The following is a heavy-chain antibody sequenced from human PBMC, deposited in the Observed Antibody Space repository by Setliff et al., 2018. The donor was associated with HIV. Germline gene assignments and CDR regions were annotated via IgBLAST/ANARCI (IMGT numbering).Heavy chain of an antibody. Sequence: PSETLSLTCTVSGGSISSSSYYWGWIRQSPGKGLEWIGSIYYSGSTYYNMSLKSRVTISVDTSKNQFSLKLSSVTAADTAVYYCARGLVRMAPNMDVWGKETTVTVSS. CDR3: ARGLVRMAPNMDV. D-gene: IGHD2-8*01. CDR1: GGSISSSSYY. J-gene: IGHJ6*03. V-gene: IGHV4-39*01. CDR2: IYYSGST.